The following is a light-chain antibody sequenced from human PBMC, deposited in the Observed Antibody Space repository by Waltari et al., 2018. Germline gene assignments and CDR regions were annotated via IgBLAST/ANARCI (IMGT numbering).Light chain of an antibody. Sequence: EIVLTQSPATLSLSPGERATLSCRSSQSVSSYLAWYQQKPGQGPRLLIYDASNRATGIPARLGGSGSGTDFTLTISSLEPEDFAVYYCQQRINWPITFGGGTKVEIK. J-gene: IGKJ4*01. CDR3: QQRINWPIT. V-gene: IGKV3-11*01. CDR1: QSVSSY. CDR2: DAS.